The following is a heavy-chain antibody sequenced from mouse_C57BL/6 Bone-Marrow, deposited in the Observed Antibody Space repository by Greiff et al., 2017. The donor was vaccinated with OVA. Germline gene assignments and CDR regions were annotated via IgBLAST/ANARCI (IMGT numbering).Heavy chain of an antibody. CDR3: ARSAYDSFYAMDY. D-gene: IGHD2-4*01. J-gene: IGHJ4*01. CDR2: IDPSDSYT. CDR1: GYTFTSYW. V-gene: IGHV1-69*01. Sequence: QVQLQQSGAELVMPGASVKLSCKASGYTFTSYWMHWVKQRPGQGLEWIGEIDPSDSYTNYNQKIKGKSTLTVDKSSSTAYMQLSSLTSEDSAVYYCARSAYDSFYAMDYWGQGTSVTVSS.